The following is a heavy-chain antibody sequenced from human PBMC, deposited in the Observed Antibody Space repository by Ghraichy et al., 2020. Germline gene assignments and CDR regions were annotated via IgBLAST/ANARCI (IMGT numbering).Heavy chain of an antibody. D-gene: IGHD6-19*01. CDR2: IFYSGST. CDR3: AKTYSSDWTTRLGGWFDP. Sequence: SETLSLTCTVSGGSISSSNYYWGWIRQPPGKGLEWIGSIFYSGSTHYNPSLKSRVTISVDTSKNQFSLKLGSVTAADTAVYYCAKTYSSDWTTRLGGWFDPWGQGTLVTVSS. V-gene: IGHV4-39*01. J-gene: IGHJ5*02. CDR1: GGSISSSNYY.